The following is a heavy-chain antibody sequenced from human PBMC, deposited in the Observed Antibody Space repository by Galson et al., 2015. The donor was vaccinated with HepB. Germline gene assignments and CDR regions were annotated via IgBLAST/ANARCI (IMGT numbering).Heavy chain of an antibody. CDR2: IWYDGSNK. CDR3: ARDALFYSSGWTNWFDP. CDR1: GFTFSSFG. Sequence: SLRLSCAASGFTFSSFGMHWVRQAPGKGLEWVAGIWYDGSNKYYADSVTGRFTISRDSSKNTLYLQMSSLRAEDSAVYYCARDALFYSSGWTNWFDPWGQGTLVTVSS. V-gene: IGHV3-33*01. J-gene: IGHJ5*02. D-gene: IGHD6-19*01.